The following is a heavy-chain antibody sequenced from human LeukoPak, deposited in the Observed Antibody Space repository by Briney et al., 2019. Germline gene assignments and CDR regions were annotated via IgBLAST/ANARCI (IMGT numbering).Heavy chain of an antibody. Sequence: SETLSLTCAVYGGSFSGYYWSWIRQPPGKGLEWIGEINHSGSTNYNPSLKSRVTISVDTSKNQFSLKLSSVTAADTAVYYCARGPISAAPANGVGSDYWGQGTLVTVSS. CDR2: INHSGST. D-gene: IGHD6-6*01. CDR3: ARGPISAAPANGVGSDY. J-gene: IGHJ4*02. V-gene: IGHV4-34*01. CDR1: GGSFSGYY.